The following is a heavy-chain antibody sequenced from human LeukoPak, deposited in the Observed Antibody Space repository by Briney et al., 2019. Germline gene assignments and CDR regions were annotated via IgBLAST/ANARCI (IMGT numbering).Heavy chain of an antibody. J-gene: IGHJ5*02. Sequence: GASVKVSCKASGYTFTSYGISWVRQAPGQGLEWMGWISAYNGNTNYAQKLQGRVTMTTDTSTSTAYMELRSLRSDDTAVYYCARVVQLWSPTNWFDPWGQGTLVAVSS. V-gene: IGHV1-18*01. CDR1: GYTFTSYG. CDR2: ISAYNGNT. D-gene: IGHD5-18*01. CDR3: ARVVQLWSPTNWFDP.